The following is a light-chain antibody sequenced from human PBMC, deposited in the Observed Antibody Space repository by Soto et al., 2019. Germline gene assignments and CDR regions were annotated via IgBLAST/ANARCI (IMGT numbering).Light chain of an antibody. V-gene: IGLV8-61*01. CDR2: STN. Sequence: QAVVTQEPSFSVSPGRTVTLTCGLSSGSVSTSYYPSWYQQTPGQAPRTLIYSTNTRSSGVPDRFSGSILGNKAALTITGAQEDDESDYYCVLYMGSVVFGGGTKVTVL. CDR3: VLYMGSVV. CDR1: SGSVSTSYY. J-gene: IGLJ2*01.